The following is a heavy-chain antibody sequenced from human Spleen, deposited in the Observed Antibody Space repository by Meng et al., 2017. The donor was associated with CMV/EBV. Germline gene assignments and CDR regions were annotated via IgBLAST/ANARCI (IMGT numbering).Heavy chain of an antibody. D-gene: IGHD3-16*01. CDR2: ISYDGSNK. V-gene: IGHV3-30*19. CDR1: GFTCSSYG. CDR3: ARGWAGDY. Sequence: VRRVDCWGGVVQPGGSLSLSCAESGFTCSSYGMPWVRQAPGKGLEWVAVISYDGSNKYYADSVKGRFTISRDNSKNTLYLQMNSLRAEDTAVYYCARGWAGDYWGQGTLVTVAS. J-gene: IGHJ4*02.